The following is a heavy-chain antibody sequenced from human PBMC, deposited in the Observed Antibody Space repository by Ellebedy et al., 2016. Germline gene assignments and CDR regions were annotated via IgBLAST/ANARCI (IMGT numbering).Heavy chain of an antibody. Sequence: SETLSLTXAVSGGSISSGGYSWSWIRQPPGKGLEWIGYIYHSGSTYYNPSLKSRVTISVDRSKNQFSLKLSSVTAADTAVYYCARTIVPSPYYYYGMDVWGQGTTVTVSS. D-gene: IGHD2-2*01. J-gene: IGHJ6*02. V-gene: IGHV4-30-2*01. CDR3: ARTIVPSPYYYYGMDV. CDR1: GGSISSGGYS. CDR2: IYHSGST.